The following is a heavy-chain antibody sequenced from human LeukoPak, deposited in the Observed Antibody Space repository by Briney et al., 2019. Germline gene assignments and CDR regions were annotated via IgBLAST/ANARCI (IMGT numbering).Heavy chain of an antibody. CDR3: ARDDYDFWSGYYFRHWFDP. V-gene: IGHV4-31*03. CDR1: GGSISSDGYY. CDR2: ISYSGST. Sequence: SQTLSLTCTVSGGSISSDGYYWSWIRQHPGKGLEWIGYISYSGSTYYNPSLKSRVTISVDTSKNQFSLKLSSVTAADTAVYYCARDDYDFWSGYYFRHWFDPWGQGTLVTVSS. D-gene: IGHD3-3*01. J-gene: IGHJ5*02.